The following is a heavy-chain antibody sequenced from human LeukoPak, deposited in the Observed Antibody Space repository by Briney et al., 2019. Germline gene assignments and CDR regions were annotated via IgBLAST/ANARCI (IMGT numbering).Heavy chain of an antibody. CDR3: AKDIGPPPYSSSWYLAFDI. D-gene: IGHD6-13*01. CDR1: GFTFDDYA. CDR2: ISWNSGSI. Sequence: GRSLRLSCAASGFTFDDYAMHWVRQAPGKGLEWVSGISWNSGSIGYADSVKGRFTISRDNAKNSLYLQMNSLRGEDTALYYCAKDIGPPPYSSSWYLAFDIWGQGTMVTVSS. V-gene: IGHV3-9*01. J-gene: IGHJ3*02.